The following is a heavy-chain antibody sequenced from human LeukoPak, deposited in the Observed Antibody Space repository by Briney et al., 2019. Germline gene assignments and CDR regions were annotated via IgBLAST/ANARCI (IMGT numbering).Heavy chain of an antibody. V-gene: IGHV4-59*01. D-gene: IGHD5-12*01. CDR1: GGSISSYY. CDR3: ARIANVRLTAFDY. J-gene: IGHJ4*02. Sequence: SETLSLTCTVSGGSISSYYWSWIRQPPGKGLGWIGYIYYSGSTNYNPSLKSRVTISVDTSKNQFSLKLSSVTAADTAVYYCARIANVRLTAFDYWGQGTLVTVSS. CDR2: IYYSGST.